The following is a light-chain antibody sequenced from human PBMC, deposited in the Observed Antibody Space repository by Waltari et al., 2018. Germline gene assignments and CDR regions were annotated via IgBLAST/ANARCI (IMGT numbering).Light chain of an antibody. Sequence: DIQMTQSPSTLSASVGDRVTITCRASQSVSSWFAWYQQKPGKAPKLLIYKASTLETGGPSRFSGSGSGTEFTLTISSLQPDDFATYYCQQYNGYSPMYTFGQGTKLEI. CDR1: QSVSSW. CDR3: QQYNGYSPMYT. CDR2: KAS. V-gene: IGKV1-5*03. J-gene: IGKJ2*01.